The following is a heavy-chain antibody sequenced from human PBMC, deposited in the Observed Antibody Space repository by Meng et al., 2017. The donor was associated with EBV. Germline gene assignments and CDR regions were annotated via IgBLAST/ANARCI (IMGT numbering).Heavy chain of an antibody. J-gene: IGHJ4*02. D-gene: IGHD1/OR15-1a*01. CDR2: IIPAGGNT. V-gene: IGHV1-46*01. CDR1: GYTFTDYY. CDR3: VRELVGGTFDY. Sequence: VQLVQCGAEVKEHGGSVKVSSTASGYTFTDYYLHWVRQAPGQGLEWMGIIIPAGGNTNYAQKFRGRFTMTRDTSTSTVYMDLSILTSEDTAVYYCVRELVGGTFDYWGQGTLVTVSS.